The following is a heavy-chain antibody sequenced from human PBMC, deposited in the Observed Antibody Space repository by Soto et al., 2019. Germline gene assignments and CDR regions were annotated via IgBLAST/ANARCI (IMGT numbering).Heavy chain of an antibody. CDR2: IIPILGTT. CDR1: GGAFNSDN. D-gene: IGHD6-19*01. J-gene: IGHJ4*02. CDR3: ARARREQRPSYYFDC. V-gene: IGHV1-69*12. Sequence: QVQLVQSGAEVRKPGSSVKVSFKASGGAFNSDNFSWVRQAPGQGLEWMGGIIPILGTTNYAQKFQGRVTITADESTSTAYMELSSLRSDDTAVYFCARARREQRPSYYFDCWGQGSLVTVSS.